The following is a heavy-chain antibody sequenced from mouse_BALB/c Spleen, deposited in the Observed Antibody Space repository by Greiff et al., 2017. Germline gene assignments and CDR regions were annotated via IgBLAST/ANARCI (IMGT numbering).Heavy chain of an antibody. J-gene: IGHJ4*01. CDR1: GFTFSSFG. Sequence: EVQLVESGGGLVQPGGSRKLSCAASGFTFSSFGMHWVRQAPEKGLEWVAYISSGSSTIYYADTVKGRFTISRDNPKNTLFLQMTSLRSEDTAMYYCARSRRGYAMDYWGQGTSVTVSS. V-gene: IGHV5-17*02. CDR2: ISSGSSTI. CDR3: ARSRRGYAMDY.